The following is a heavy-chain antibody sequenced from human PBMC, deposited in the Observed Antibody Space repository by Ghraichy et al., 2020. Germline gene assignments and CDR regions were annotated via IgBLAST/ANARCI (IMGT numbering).Heavy chain of an antibody. D-gene: IGHD3-22*01. J-gene: IGHJ6*02. CDR3: ARSAVVISLGYYYYGMDV. CDR2: INHSGST. V-gene: IGHV4-34*01. CDR1: GGSFSGYY. Sequence: LETLSLTCAVYGGSFSGYYWSWIRQPPGKGLEWIGEINHSGSTNYNPSLKSRVTISVDTSKNQFSLKLSSVTAADTAVYYCARSAVVISLGYYYYGMDVWGQGTTVTVSS.